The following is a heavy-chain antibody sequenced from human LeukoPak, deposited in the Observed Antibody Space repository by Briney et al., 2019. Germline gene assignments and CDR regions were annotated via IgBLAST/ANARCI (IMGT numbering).Heavy chain of an antibody. V-gene: IGHV4-61*02. D-gene: IGHD4-17*01. CDR3: AAMPGAHGDYDSL. Sequence: SQTLSLTCTVSGGSISSGSYYWSWIRQPAGKGLEWIGRIYTSGSTNYNPSLKSRVTISVDTSKNQFSLKLSSVTAADTAVYYCAAMPGAHGDYDSLWGQGTLVTVSS. J-gene: IGHJ4*02. CDR1: GGSISSGSYY. CDR2: IYTSGST.